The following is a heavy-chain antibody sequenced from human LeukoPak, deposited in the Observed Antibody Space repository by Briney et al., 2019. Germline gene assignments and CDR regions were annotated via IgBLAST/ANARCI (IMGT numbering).Heavy chain of an antibody. V-gene: IGHV4-31*03. CDR2: IDYSGST. J-gene: IGHJ4*02. CDR3: ARGRLTREMLPLGY. Sequence: SQTLSLTCTVSGGSISSGGYYWSWIRQHPGKGLEWIGYIDYSGSTYYNPSLKSRVTISIDTSKKQFSLKLRSVTAADTAVYYCARGRLTREMLPLGYWGQGALVTVTS. CDR1: GGSISSGGYY. D-gene: IGHD2-8*01.